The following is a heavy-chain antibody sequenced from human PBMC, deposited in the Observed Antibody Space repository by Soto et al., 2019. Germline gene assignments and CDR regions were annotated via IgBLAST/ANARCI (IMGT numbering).Heavy chain of an antibody. Sequence: QVQLQQWGAGLLKPSESLSLTCAVYSGSFSNYYWSWIRLPPGEGLELIGENSHGGSATYNPSRSLKSRVTISLDTSTNQFFLKLRSVTAADTAVYYCAPVRYCDKLFILWGQGTLVTVSS. J-gene: IGHJ4*02. CDR2: NSHGGSA. V-gene: IGHV4-34*02. CDR3: APVRYCDKLFIL. CDR1: SGSFSNYY. D-gene: IGHD3-10*01.